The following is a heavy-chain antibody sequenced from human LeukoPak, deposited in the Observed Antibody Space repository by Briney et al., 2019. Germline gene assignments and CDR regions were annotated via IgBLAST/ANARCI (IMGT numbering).Heavy chain of an antibody. D-gene: IGHD6-19*01. CDR3: ARDPRAIAVAGTGAY. CDR1: GYTFTGYY. Sequence: ASVKVSCKASGYTFTGYYMHWVRQAPGQGLEWMGWINPNSGGTNYAQKFQGRVTMTRDTSISTAYMELSRLRSDDTAVYYCARDPRAIAVAGTGAYWGQRTLVTVSS. J-gene: IGHJ4*02. CDR2: INPNSGGT. V-gene: IGHV1-2*02.